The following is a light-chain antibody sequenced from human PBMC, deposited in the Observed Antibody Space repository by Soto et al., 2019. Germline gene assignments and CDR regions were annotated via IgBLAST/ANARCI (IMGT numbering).Light chain of an antibody. V-gene: IGLV2-14*01. CDR3: SSHRRSTAPFQV. CDR2: GVS. CDR1: SSDDVGAYNY. J-gene: IGLJ1*01. Sequence: QSVLTQPASVSGSPGQSITISCTGTSSDDVGAYNYVSWYQHYPGNPPKLVYYGVSNPPSGFSDRFSGSKSGSTASLTISGLETEDEADYYCSSHRRSTAPFQVFGTGTKLTVL.